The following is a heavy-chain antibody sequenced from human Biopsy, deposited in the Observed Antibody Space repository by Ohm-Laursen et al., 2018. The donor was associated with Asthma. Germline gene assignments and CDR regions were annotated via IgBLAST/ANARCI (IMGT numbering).Heavy chain of an antibody. CDR2: ISVYNGNT. CDR1: GYTFNSAG. Sequence: ASVKVSCKTSGYTFNSAGITWVRQAPGQGLEWMGWISVYNGNTEVAQRLQDRVTMITDTSTSTAYMELRSLRSDDTAVYFCARAVDYSHYYGIDVWGQGTTVTVS. CDR3: ARAVDYSHYYGIDV. J-gene: IGHJ6*02. V-gene: IGHV1-18*01. D-gene: IGHD3-10*01.